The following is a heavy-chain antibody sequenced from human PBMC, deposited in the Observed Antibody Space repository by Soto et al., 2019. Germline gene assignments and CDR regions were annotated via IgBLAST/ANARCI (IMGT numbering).Heavy chain of an antibody. J-gene: IGHJ6*02. CDR3: ARLRGPENVHYYAMDV. D-gene: IGHD2-8*01. Sequence: PGESLKISCRGSGYRFTSDWIGWVRQLPGKGLEWMGIIYPADSDTKYSPSFQGQVTISADKSINTAYLQWTSVKASDTAMYYCARLRGPENVHYYAMDVWGQGTRVTVSS. CDR2: IYPADSDT. V-gene: IGHV5-51*01. CDR1: GYRFTSDW.